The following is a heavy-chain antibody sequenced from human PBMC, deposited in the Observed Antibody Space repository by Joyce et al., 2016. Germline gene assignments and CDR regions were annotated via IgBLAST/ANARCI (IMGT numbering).Heavy chain of an antibody. CDR1: GGTFSTNT. D-gene: IGHD3-3*01. CDR2: FIPIFGTT. V-gene: IGHV1-69*01. Sequence: QVQLVQSGAEVKKPGSSVKVSCKASGGTFSTNTINWVRQAPGQGLEWMGGFIPIFGTTKFAQRFQGRLTITADESTTTAYMELSSLRSEDTAVYYCARGTPLELVSADYNWFDPWGQGTLVTVSS. CDR3: ARGTPLELVSADYNWFDP. J-gene: IGHJ5*02.